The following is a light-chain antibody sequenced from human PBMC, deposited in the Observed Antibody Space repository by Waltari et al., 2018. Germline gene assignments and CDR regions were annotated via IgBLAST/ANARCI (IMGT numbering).Light chain of an antibody. CDR2: AAS. J-gene: IGKJ4*01. Sequence: AIQMTQSPSSLSASVGARVPITCRASQDIKNDLGWYQKKPDTAPKFLIHAASSLQSAVPSRFSGGGSGTNFTLTISSLQPEDFATYYCLQDYTYPLTFGGGTKVEIK. CDR3: LQDYTYPLT. V-gene: IGKV1-6*02. CDR1: QDIKND.